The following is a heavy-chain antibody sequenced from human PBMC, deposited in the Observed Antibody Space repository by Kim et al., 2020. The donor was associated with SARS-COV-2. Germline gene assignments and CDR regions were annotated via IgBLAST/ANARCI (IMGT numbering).Heavy chain of an antibody. V-gene: IGHV4-39*07. Sequence: SETLSLTCTVSGGSISSSSYYWGWIRQPPGKGLEWIGSIYYSGSTYYNPSLKSRVTISVDTSKNQFSLKLSSVTAADTAVYYCARVQSRVNWFDPWGKGT. CDR1: GGSISSSSYY. D-gene: IGHD2-21*01. CDR2: IYYSGST. CDR3: ARVQSRVNWFDP. J-gene: IGHJ5*02.